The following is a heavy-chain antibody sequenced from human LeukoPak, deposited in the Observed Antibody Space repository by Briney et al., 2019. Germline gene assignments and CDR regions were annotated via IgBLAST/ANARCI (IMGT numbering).Heavy chain of an antibody. D-gene: IGHD1-26*01. Sequence: GGSLRLSCAASGFTFSGYWMSWVRQAPGKGLEWVANIKSDGSATNYVDSVEGRFIISRDNAKDSLYLQMNSLRAEDTAVYYCAKVLGATGYWGQGTLVTVSS. CDR3: AKVLGATGY. CDR2: IKSDGSAT. J-gene: IGHJ4*02. V-gene: IGHV3-7*03. CDR1: GFTFSGYW.